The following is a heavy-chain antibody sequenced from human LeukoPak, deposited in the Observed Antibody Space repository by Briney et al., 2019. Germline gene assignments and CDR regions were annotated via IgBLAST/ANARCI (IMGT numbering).Heavy chain of an antibody. CDR2: ISGSGGST. Sequence: GGSLRLSRAASGFTFSSYAMSWVRQAPRKGLEWVSAISGSGGSTYYADSVKGRFTISRDNSKNTLYLQMNSLRAEDTAVYYCAKALWSDSGYDPYYFDYWGQGTLVTVSS. J-gene: IGHJ4*02. CDR3: AKALWSDSGYDPYYFDY. CDR1: GFTFSSYA. V-gene: IGHV3-23*01. D-gene: IGHD5-12*01.